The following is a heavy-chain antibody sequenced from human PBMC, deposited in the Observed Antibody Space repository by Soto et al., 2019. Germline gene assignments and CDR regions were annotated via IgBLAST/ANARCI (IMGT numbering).Heavy chain of an antibody. CDR2: TYYRSRWYN. V-gene: IGHV6-1*01. CDR1: GDSVSSNSAA. D-gene: IGHD1-7*01. J-gene: IGHJ6*03. Sequence: SQTLSLTCAISGDSVSSNSAAWNWIRLSPSRGLEWLARTYYRSRWYNDYAVSVRSRITVNPDTSKNQFSLQLTSVTPEDTAVYYCAGTTSHQWYYMDVWAKGTKVTVSS. CDR3: AGTTSHQWYYMDV.